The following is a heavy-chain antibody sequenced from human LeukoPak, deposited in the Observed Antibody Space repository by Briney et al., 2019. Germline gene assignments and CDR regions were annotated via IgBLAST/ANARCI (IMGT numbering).Heavy chain of an antibody. J-gene: IGHJ4*02. V-gene: IGHV4-4*07. Sequence: SETLSLTCTVSGGSISSYYWSWIRQPVGKGLEWIGCIYTSGSTNYNPSLKSRVTMSVDTSKNQFSLKLSSVTAADTAVYYCAREYMVRGVIILDYWGQGTLVTVSS. CDR3: AREYMVRGVIILDY. CDR1: GGSISSYY. CDR2: IYTSGST. D-gene: IGHD3-10*01.